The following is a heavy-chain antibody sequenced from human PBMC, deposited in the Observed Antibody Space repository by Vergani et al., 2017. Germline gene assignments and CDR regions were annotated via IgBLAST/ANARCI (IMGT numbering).Heavy chain of an antibody. CDR3: AKGVAGNYFDY. V-gene: IGHV4-59*01. Sequence: QLQLQESGPGLVKPSETLSLTCTVSGGSISSYYWSWIRQPPGKGLEWIGYIYYSGSTNYNPTLKSRVPISVDTSKNQFSLKLSSVTAADTAVSYCAKGVAGNYFDYWGQGTLVTVSS. J-gene: IGHJ4*02. D-gene: IGHD6-19*01. CDR2: IYYSGST. CDR1: GGSISSYY.